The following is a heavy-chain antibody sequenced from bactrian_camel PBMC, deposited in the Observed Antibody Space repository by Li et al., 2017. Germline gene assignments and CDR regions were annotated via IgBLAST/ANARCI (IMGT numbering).Heavy chain of an antibody. V-gene: IGHV3S7*01. CDR1: GFTFSSYG. D-gene: IGHD5*01. CDR3: ARAEVGSLRY. Sequence: VQLVESGGGLVQPGGSLRLSCTASGFTFSSYGMSWVRQAPGKGLEWVSTIYSDGTIRYYTDSVKGRFTISRDKAKNTLYLELNSLKSEDTAMYFCARAEVGSLRYWGQGTQVTVS. J-gene: IGHJ4*01. CDR2: IYSDGTIR.